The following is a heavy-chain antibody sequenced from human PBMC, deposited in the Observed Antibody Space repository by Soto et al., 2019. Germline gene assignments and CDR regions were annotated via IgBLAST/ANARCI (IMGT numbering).Heavy chain of an antibody. CDR2: IYYSGST. CDR1: GGSVSSGSYY. J-gene: IGHJ6*02. V-gene: IGHV4-61*01. Sequence: SETLSLTCTVSGGSVSSGSYYWSWIRQPPGKGLEWIGYIYYSGSTNYNPSLKSRVTISVDTSKNQFSLKLSSVTAADTAVYYCARWLNYCYGMDVWGQGTTVTVSS. CDR3: ARWLNYCYGMDV. D-gene: IGHD5-12*01.